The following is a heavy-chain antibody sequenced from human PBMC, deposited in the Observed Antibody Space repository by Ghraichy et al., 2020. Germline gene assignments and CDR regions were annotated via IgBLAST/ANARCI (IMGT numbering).Heavy chain of an antibody. D-gene: IGHD5-18*01. V-gene: IGHV3-48*03. CDR2: ISSSGSTV. CDR3: ARVRIQLCDY. Sequence: LSLTCAASGFTFSSYEMNWVRQAPGKGLEWVSYISSSGSTVHYADSVKGRITISRDNAKNSLYLQMNSPRAEDTAVYYCARVRIQLCDYWGQGTLVTISS. CDR1: GFTFSSYE. J-gene: IGHJ4*02.